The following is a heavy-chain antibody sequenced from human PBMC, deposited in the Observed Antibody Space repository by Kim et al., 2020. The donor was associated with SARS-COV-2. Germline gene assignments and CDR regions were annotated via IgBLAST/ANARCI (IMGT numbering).Heavy chain of an antibody. J-gene: IGHJ3*02. D-gene: IGHD1-1*01. CDR3: ASEGATGTTRDAFDI. CDR1: GFTFDDYA. V-gene: IGHV3-9*01. CDR2: ISWNSGSI. Sequence: GGSLRLSCAASGFTFDDYAMHWVRQAPGKGLEWVSGISWNSGSIGYADSVKGRFTISRDNAKNSLYLQMNSLRAEDTALYYCASEGATGTTRDAFDIRG.